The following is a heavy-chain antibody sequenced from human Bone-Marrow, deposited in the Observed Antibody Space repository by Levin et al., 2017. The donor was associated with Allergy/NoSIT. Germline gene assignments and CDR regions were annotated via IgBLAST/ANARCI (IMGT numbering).Heavy chain of an antibody. V-gene: IGHV3-21*01. D-gene: IGHD3-9*01. Sequence: PGESLKISCAASGFTFSSYSMNWVRQAPGKGLEWVSSISSSSSYIYYADSVKGRFTISRDNAKNSLYLQMNSLRAEDTAVYYCARDPRRYFDWLRTEYKGAKDAFDIWGQGTMVTVSS. J-gene: IGHJ3*02. CDR3: ARDPRRYFDWLRTEYKGAKDAFDI. CDR2: ISSSSSYI. CDR1: GFTFSSYS.